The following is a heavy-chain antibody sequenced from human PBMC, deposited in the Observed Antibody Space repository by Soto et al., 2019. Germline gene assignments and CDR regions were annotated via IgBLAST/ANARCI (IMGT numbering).Heavy chain of an antibody. J-gene: IGHJ5*02. D-gene: IGHD1-26*01. CDR3: AGVGAIFNWFEP. CDR2: IIPIFGTA. CDR1: GGTFSSYA. Sequence: SVKVSCKASGGTFSSYAISWGRQAPGQGLEWMGGIIPIFGTANYAQKFQGRVTITADKSTSTAYMELSSLRSGDTAVYYCAGVGAIFNWFEPWGQGTLVTVSS. V-gene: IGHV1-69*06.